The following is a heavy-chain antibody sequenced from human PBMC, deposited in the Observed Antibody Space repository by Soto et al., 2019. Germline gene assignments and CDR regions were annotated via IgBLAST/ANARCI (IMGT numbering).Heavy chain of an antibody. CDR2: IIPILGTA. CDR1: GGTFSSYA. D-gene: IGHD6-13*01. CDR3: ATLLTQGSSSWTLFDY. V-gene: IGHV1-69*01. Sequence: QVQLVQSGAEVKKPGSSVKVSCKASGGTFSSYAISWVRQAPGQGLEWMGGIIPILGTANYAQKFQGRVTITADESTSTAYMELSSLRSEDTAVYYCATLLTQGSSSWTLFDYWGQGTLVTVSS. J-gene: IGHJ4*02.